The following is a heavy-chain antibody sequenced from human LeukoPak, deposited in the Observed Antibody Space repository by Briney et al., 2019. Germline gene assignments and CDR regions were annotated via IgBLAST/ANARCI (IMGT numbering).Heavy chain of an antibody. CDR1: GDSISRYY. CDR2: IYYSGST. CDR3: ARHRTMVTSFDY. J-gene: IGHJ4*02. V-gene: IGHV4-59*08. D-gene: IGHD4/OR15-4a*01. Sequence: PSETLSLTCTVSGDSISRYYWSWIRQSPGKGLEWIGSIYYSGSTNYNPSLTSRVTISVDTSKDHFSLKMTSVTAADTAVYYCARHRTMVTSFDYWGQGTLVTVSS.